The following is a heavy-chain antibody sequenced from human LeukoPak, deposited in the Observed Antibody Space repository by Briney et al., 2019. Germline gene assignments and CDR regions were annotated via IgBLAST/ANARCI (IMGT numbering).Heavy chain of an antibody. CDR3: AKGRGGSPYYYYGMDV. V-gene: IGHV3-9*01. CDR1: GFTFDDYA. J-gene: IGHJ6*02. CDR2: ISWNSGSI. Sequence: GGSLRLSCAASGFTFDDYAMHWVRQAPGKGLEWVSGISWNSGSIGYADSAKGRFTISRDNAKNSLYLQMNSLRAEDTALYYCAKGRGGSPYYYYGMDVWGQGTTVTVSS. D-gene: IGHD1-26*01.